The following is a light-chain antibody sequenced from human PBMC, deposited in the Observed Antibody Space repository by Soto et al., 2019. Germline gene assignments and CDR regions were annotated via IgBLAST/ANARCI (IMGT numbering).Light chain of an antibody. CDR3: QQYNKWPYT. CDR1: QSVATK. Sequence: EIVMTQSPATLSVSPGERATLSCRASQSVATKLAWYQQKPGQSPRLLIYGASTRATGIPAGFSGDGSGTEFTLTISSLQSEDFAVYFCQQYNKWPYTFGQGTKLEIK. V-gene: IGKV3-15*01. J-gene: IGKJ2*01. CDR2: GAS.